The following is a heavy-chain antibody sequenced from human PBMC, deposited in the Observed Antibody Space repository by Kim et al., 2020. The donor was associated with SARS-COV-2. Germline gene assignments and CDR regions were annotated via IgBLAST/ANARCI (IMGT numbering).Heavy chain of an antibody. J-gene: IGHJ4*02. CDR2: ISWNSRSI. CDR3: AKDYRREQWLVLDS. D-gene: IGHD6-19*01. Sequence: GGSLRLSCAASGFTFDDYAIHWVRQAPGKGLEWVSGISWNSRSIGYADSVKGRFTTSRDNAKNSLYLQMNSLRAEDTALYYCAKDYRREQWLVLDSWGQGTLVTVSS. CDR1: GFTFDDYA. V-gene: IGHV3-9*01.